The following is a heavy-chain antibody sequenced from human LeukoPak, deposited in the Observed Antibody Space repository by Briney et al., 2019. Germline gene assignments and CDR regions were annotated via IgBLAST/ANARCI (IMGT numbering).Heavy chain of an antibody. CDR3: AREGMDYYDSSRVRFDP. D-gene: IGHD3-22*01. J-gene: IGHJ5*02. CDR2: INHSGST. Sequence: KPSETLSLTCAVYGGSFSGYYWSWIRQPPGKGLEWIGEINHSGSTNYNPSLKSRVTISVDTSKNQFSLKLSSVTAADTAVYYCAREGMDYYDSSRVRFDPWGQGTLVTASS. V-gene: IGHV4-34*01. CDR1: GGSFSGYY.